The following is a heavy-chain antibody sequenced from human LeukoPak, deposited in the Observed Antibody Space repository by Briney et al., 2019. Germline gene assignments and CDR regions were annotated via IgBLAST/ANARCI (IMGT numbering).Heavy chain of an antibody. CDR1: GYNFGTRW. J-gene: IGHJ6*02. CDR3: ARGAYGSGSYYNYYGMDV. Sequence: GEFLKISCKGSGYNFGTRWVAWVRQMPGKGLEWMGIIYPDDSDARYSPSFQGQVTISADKSINTAYLQWSSLKASDTAIYFCARGAYGSGSYYNYYGMDVWGQGTTVTVSS. CDR2: IYPDDSDA. D-gene: IGHD3-10*01. V-gene: IGHV5-51*01.